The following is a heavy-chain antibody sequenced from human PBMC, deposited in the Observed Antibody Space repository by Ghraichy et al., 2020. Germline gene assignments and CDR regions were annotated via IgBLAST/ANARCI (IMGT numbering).Heavy chain of an antibody. J-gene: IGHJ4*02. CDR1: GFTFSSYA. D-gene: IGHD3-3*01. CDR3: AKDMGDPHTIFGVVPF. CDR2: ISGSGGST. V-gene: IGHV3-23*01. Sequence: GGSLRLSCAASGFTFSSYAMSWVRQAPGKGLEWVSAISGSGGSTYYADSVKGRFTISRDNSKNTLYLQMNSLRAEDTAVYYCAKDMGDPHTIFGVVPFWGQGTLVTVSS.